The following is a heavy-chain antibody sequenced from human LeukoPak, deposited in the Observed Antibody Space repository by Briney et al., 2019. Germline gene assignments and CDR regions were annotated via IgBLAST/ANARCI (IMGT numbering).Heavy chain of an antibody. Sequence: GASVKVSCKASGYTFTSYGISWVRQAPGQGLEWMGWISAYNGNTNYAQKLQGRVTMTTDTSTSTAYMELRSLGSDDTAVYYCARDRGVPIVVVPAAIVSMDVWGQGTTVTVSS. CDR3: ARDRGVPIVVVPAAIVSMDV. CDR2: ISAYNGNT. D-gene: IGHD2-2*02. CDR1: GYTFTSYG. V-gene: IGHV1-18*01. J-gene: IGHJ6*02.